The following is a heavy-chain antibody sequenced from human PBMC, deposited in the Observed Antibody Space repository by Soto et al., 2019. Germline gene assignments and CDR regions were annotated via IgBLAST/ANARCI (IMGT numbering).Heavy chain of an antibody. J-gene: IGHJ5*02. CDR3: ARAGCSSTSCYPSYWFDP. CDR2: IYYSGST. V-gene: IGHV4-31*03. CDR1: GGSISSGGYY. Sequence: QVQLQESGPGLVKPSQTLSLTCTVSGGSISSGGYYWSWIRQHPGKGLEWIGYIYYSGSTYYNPSLKRRVTRSVDTSKNQFSLKLSSVTAADTAVYYCARAGCSSTSCYPSYWFDPWGQGTLVTVSS. D-gene: IGHD2-2*01.